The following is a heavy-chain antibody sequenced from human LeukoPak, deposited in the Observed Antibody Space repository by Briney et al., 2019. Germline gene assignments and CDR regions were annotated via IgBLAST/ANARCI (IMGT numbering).Heavy chain of an antibody. CDR3: ARKRVTMVRVVPLNWFDP. Sequence: SETLSLTCTVSGGSISSYYWSWIRQPPGKGLEWIGYIYYSGSTNYNPSLKSRVTISVDTSKNQFSLKLSSVTAADTAVYYCARKRVTMVRVVPLNWFDPWGQGTLVTVSS. D-gene: IGHD3-10*01. J-gene: IGHJ5*02. CDR2: IYYSGST. CDR1: GGSISSYY. V-gene: IGHV4-59*01.